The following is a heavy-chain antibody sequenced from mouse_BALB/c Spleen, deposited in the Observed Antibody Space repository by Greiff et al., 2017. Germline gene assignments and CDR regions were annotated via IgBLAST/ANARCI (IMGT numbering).Heavy chain of an antibody. CDR2: ILPGSGST. CDR1: GYTFSSYW. D-gene: IGHD1-1*01. Sequence: QVQLKESGAELMKPGASVKISCKATGYTFSSYWIEWVKQRPGHGLEWIGEILPGSGSTNYNEKFKGKATFTADTSSNTAYMQLSSLTSEDSAVYYCARGLLLRYSFAYWGQGTLVTVSA. V-gene: IGHV1-9*01. CDR3: ARGLLLRYSFAY. J-gene: IGHJ3*01.